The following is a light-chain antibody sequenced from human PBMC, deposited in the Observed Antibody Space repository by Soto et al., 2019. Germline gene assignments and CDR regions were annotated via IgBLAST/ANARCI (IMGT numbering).Light chain of an antibody. CDR1: NIGGKS. CDR3: QVWDNNYDHYV. V-gene: IGLV3-21*02. CDR2: DDG. Sequence: SSELTQPPSVSVAPGQTARITCGGNNIGGKSLHWYQQKPGQAPVLVVYDDGDRPSGSPERFSGSNSGNTATLTISRVEAGDEADYYRQVWDNNYDHYVFGTGTKV. J-gene: IGLJ1*01.